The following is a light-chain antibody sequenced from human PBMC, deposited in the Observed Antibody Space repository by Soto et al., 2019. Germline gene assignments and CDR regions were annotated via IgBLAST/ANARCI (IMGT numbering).Light chain of an antibody. CDR2: GAS. CDR1: QSVSSSY. CDR3: QQYGSSPLFT. Sequence: ELVLTQSPGTLSLSPGERATLSCRASQSVSSSYLAWYQQKPGQAPRLLIYGASSRATGIPDRFSGSGSGTEFTLTISRLEPEEFAVYYCQQYGSSPLFTFGPGTKVDIK. V-gene: IGKV3-20*01. J-gene: IGKJ3*01.